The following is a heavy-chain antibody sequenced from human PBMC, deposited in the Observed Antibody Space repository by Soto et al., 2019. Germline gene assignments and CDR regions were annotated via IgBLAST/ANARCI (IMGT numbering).Heavy chain of an antibody. CDR1: GSTFSSYE. Sequence: LRLSCAASGSTFSSYEMNWVRQAPGKGLEWVSYISSSGSTIYYADSVKGRFTISRDNAKNSLYLQMNSLRAEDTAVYYCARDLRRYSGYDNPFDYWGQGTLVTVS. D-gene: IGHD5-12*01. V-gene: IGHV3-48*03. CDR2: ISSSGSTI. CDR3: ARDLRRYSGYDNPFDY. J-gene: IGHJ4*02.